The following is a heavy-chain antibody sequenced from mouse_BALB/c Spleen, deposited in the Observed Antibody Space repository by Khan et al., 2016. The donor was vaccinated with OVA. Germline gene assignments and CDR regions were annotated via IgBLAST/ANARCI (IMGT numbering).Heavy chain of an antibody. CDR3: ARGGYGSFAF. V-gene: IGHV5-4*02. D-gene: IGHD2-14*01. CDR1: GFTFSDYY. CDR2: ISDGGNYT. Sequence: EVELVESGGGLVKPGGSLKLSCAASGFTFSDYYMYWVRQTPEKRLEWVATISDGGNYTSYPDSVKGRFTISRDNVQNHLYLQMSSLKSEDTAMYYCARGGYGSFAFWGQGTLVTVSA. J-gene: IGHJ3*01.